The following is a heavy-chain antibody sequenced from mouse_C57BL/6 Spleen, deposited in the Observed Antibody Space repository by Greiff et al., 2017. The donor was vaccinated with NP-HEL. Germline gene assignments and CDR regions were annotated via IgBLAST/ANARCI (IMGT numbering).Heavy chain of an antibody. CDR2: FHPYNDDT. Sequence: VKLMESGAELVKPGASVKMSCKASGYTFTTYPIEWMKQNHGKSLEWIGNFHPYNDDTKYNEKFKGKATLTVEKSSSTVYLELSRLTSDDSAVYYCARGRYYGSSYWYFDVWGTGTTVTVSS. CDR1: GYTFTTYP. V-gene: IGHV1-47*01. CDR3: ARGRYYGSSYWYFDV. D-gene: IGHD1-1*01. J-gene: IGHJ1*03.